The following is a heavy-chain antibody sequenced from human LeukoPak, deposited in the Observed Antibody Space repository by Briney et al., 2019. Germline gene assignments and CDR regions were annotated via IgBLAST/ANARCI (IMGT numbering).Heavy chain of an antibody. CDR1: GYTFTSYY. Sequence: GASVKVSCKASGYTFTSYYMHWVRQAPGHGLEWMGIINPSGGSTSYAQKFQGRVTMTRDTSTSTVYMKLSSVTAADTAFYYCARDTFYDRGAFDIWGQGTMVTVSS. CDR3: ARDTFYDRGAFDI. J-gene: IGHJ3*02. D-gene: IGHD2/OR15-2a*01. CDR2: INPSGGST. V-gene: IGHV1-46*01.